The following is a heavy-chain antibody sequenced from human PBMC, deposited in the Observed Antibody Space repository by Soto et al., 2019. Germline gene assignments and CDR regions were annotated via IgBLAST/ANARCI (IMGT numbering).Heavy chain of an antibody. CDR3: ARETAIGNQPHYYYGMDV. CDR2: ISGSGVST. V-gene: IGHV3-23*01. D-gene: IGHD4-4*01. J-gene: IGHJ6*02. CDR1: GFTFSSYA. Sequence: PGGSLSLSCAASGFTFSSYAMSWVRQAPGKGLEWVSAISGSGVSTYYADSVKGRFTISRDNSKNTLYLQMNSLRAEDTAVYYCARETAIGNQPHYYYGMDVWGQGTTVTVSS.